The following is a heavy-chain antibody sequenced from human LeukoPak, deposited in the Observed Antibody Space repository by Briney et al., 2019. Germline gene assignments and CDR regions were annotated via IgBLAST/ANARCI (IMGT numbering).Heavy chain of an antibody. CDR1: GGTFSSYA. J-gene: IGHJ4*02. V-gene: IGHV1-18*01. CDR2: ISAYNGNT. CDR3: AREYGDYEGGYYFDY. Sequence: GASVKVSCKASGGTFSSYAISWVRQAPGQGLEWMGWISAYNGNTNYAQKLQGRVTMTTDTSTSTAYMELRSLRSDDTAVYYCAREYGDYEGGYYFDYWGQGALVTVSS. D-gene: IGHD4-17*01.